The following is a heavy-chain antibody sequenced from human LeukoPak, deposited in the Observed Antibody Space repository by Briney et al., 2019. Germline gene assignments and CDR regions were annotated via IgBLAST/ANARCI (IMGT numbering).Heavy chain of an antibody. CDR1: VGTFSSYA. CDR3: VRDNQIRNDFWSGYSDWFDP. Sequence: GASVKVSCKASVGTFSSYAISWVRQAPGQGLEWMGGYIPIFGTANYAQKFQGRVTITTDESTSTAYMELSSLRTEDTAVYYCVRDNQIRNDFWSGYSDWFDPWGQGTLVSVSS. D-gene: IGHD3-3*01. V-gene: IGHV1-69*05. CDR2: YIPIFGTA. J-gene: IGHJ5*02.